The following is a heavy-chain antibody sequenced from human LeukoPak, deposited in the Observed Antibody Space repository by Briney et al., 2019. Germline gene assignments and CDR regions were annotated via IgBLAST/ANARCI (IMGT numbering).Heavy chain of an antibody. V-gene: IGHV3-30-3*01. CDR2: IPYDGDNK. D-gene: IGHD6-13*01. CDR1: GFTFSSYA. Sequence: GGSLRLSCAASGFTFSSYAMHWVRQAPGKGLEWVAVIPYDGDNKNYADSVKGRFTISRDSFKNTLYLQMNSLRTEDTAVFYCAKATTISAAGSHFVYWGQGTLVTVSS. CDR3: AKATTISAAGSHFVY. J-gene: IGHJ4*02.